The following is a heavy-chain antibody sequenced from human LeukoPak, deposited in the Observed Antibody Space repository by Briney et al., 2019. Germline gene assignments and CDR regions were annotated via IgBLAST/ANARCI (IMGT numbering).Heavy chain of an antibody. Sequence: SETLSLTCTVSGGSISNYYWNWIRQSPGKGLEWIGYILSSGSTHHNPSLTSRISLSVDTSKNQFSLRLSSVTAADTAVYCCARRVVSDFSIDKGNWLDPWGQGTLVTVSS. D-gene: IGHD3-3*01. CDR3: ARRVVSDFSIDKGNWLDP. CDR2: ILSSGST. J-gene: IGHJ5*02. CDR1: GGSISNYY. V-gene: IGHV4-4*09.